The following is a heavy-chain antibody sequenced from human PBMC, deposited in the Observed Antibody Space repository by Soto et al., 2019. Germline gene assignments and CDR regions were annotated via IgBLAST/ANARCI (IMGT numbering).Heavy chain of an antibody. CDR2: ISAYNGNT. CDR3: ATDYSTVTTLAVVWFDP. D-gene: IGHD4-17*01. CDR1: GYTFTSYG. V-gene: IGHV1-18*01. Sequence: QAPLVQSGAEVKKPGASVKVSCKASGYTFTSYGISWVRQAPGQGLEWMGWISAYNGNTNYAQKLQGRVTMTTDTSTSTAYMELRSLRSDDTAVYYCATDYSTVTTLAVVWFDPWGQGTLVTVSS. J-gene: IGHJ5*02.